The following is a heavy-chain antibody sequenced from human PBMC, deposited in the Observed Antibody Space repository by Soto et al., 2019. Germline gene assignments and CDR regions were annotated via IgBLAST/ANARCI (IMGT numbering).Heavy chain of an antibody. V-gene: IGHV1-8*01. D-gene: IGHD3-9*01. CDR1: GYTFTSYD. CDR3: ARDAPRYYDILTGYYTDYYYYMDV. Sequence: ASVKVSCKASGYTFTSYDINWVRQATGQGLEWMGWMNPNSGNTGYAQKFQGRVTMTRNTSISTAYMELSSLRSEDTAVYYCARDAPRYYDILTGYYTDYYYYMDVWGKGTTVTVSS. CDR2: MNPNSGNT. J-gene: IGHJ6*03.